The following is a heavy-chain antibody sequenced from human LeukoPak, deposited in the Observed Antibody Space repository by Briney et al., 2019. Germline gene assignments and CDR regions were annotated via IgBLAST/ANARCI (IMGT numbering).Heavy chain of an antibody. J-gene: IGHJ4*02. CDR1: GFTFSTYA. Sequence: GGSLRLSCAASGFTFSTYAITWVRQGPGQGLEWVSAIRPDGDRTSYANSVRGRFTISRDNSKDTVYLQINGLRVENTAVYYCAREQSGTRGWYTVDYWGQGTLVTVSS. D-gene: IGHD6-19*01. CDR2: IRPDGDRT. V-gene: IGHV3-23*01. CDR3: AREQSGTRGWYTVDY.